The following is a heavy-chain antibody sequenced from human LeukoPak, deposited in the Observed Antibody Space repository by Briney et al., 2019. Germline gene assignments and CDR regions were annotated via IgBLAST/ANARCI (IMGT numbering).Heavy chain of an antibody. D-gene: IGHD6-19*01. Sequence: GGSLRLSCAASGFTFSGYAMSRVRQAPGKGLEWVSAISGSGGSTYYADSVKGRFTISRDNSKNTLYLQMNSLRAEDTAVYYCAKEIAVAGTFDYWGQGTLVTVSS. CDR2: ISGSGGST. CDR1: GFTFSGYA. CDR3: AKEIAVAGTFDY. J-gene: IGHJ4*02. V-gene: IGHV3-23*01.